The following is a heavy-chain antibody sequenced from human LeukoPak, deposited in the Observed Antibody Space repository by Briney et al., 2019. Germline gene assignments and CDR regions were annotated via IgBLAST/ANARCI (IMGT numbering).Heavy chain of an antibody. D-gene: IGHD2-15*01. CDR2: ISRSGSTI. V-gene: IGHV3-11*01. J-gene: IGHJ5*02. CDR1: GFTFSDYY. Sequence: GGSLRLSCAASGFTFSDYYMSWIRQAPGRGLGWVSYISRSGSTIYYADSVKGRFTISRDNAKNSLYLQMNSLRAEDTAAYYCARGCSGGSCYTPLWFDPWGQGTLVTVSS. CDR3: ARGCSGGSCYTPLWFDP.